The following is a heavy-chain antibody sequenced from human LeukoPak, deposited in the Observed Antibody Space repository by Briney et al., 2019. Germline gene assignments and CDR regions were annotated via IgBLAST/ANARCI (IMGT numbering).Heavy chain of an antibody. V-gene: IGHV3-48*01. D-gene: IGHD3-3*01. CDR2: ISSSSSTI. Sequence: GGSLRLSCAASGFTFSSYSMNWVRQAPGKGLEWVSYISSSSSTIYYADSVKGRFTISRDNAKNSLYLQMNSLRAEDTAVYYCAKESHDFWSGYHDYWGQGTLVTVSS. J-gene: IGHJ4*02. CDR3: AKESHDFWSGYHDY. CDR1: GFTFSSYS.